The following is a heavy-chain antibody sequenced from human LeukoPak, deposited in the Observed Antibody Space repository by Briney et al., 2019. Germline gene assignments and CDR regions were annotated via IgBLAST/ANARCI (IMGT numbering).Heavy chain of an antibody. Sequence: PGGSLRLSCAASGFTFSSYAMSWVRQAPGKGLEWVSAISGSGGSTYYADSVKGRFTISRDNSKNTLYLQMNSLRAEDTAVYCCAKSICSSGWYCSIDYWGQGTLVTVSS. J-gene: IGHJ4*02. CDR3: AKSICSSGWYCSIDY. V-gene: IGHV3-23*01. CDR1: GFTFSSYA. CDR2: ISGSGGST. D-gene: IGHD6-19*01.